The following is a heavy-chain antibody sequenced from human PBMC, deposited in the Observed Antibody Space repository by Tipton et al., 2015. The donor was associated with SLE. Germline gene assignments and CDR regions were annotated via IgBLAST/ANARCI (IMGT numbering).Heavy chain of an antibody. CDR2: IYTSGST. CDR3: ASSTVTDGLDYYYYMGV. Sequence: TLSLTCTVSGGSISSYYWSWIRRPPGKGLELIGYIYTSGSTNYNPSLKSRVTISVDTSKNQFSLKLSSVTAADTAVYYCASSTVTDGLDYYYYMGVWGKGTTVTVSS. CDR1: GGSISSYY. V-gene: IGHV4-4*08. J-gene: IGHJ6*03. D-gene: IGHD4-17*01.